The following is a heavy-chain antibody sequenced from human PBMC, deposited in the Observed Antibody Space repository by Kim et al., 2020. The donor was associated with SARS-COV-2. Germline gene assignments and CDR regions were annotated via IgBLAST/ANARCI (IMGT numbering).Heavy chain of an antibody. J-gene: IGHJ5*02. Sequence: GGSLRLSCAASGFTFSSYWMNWVRQAPGKGLEWVANINHDGSEKYYVDSVKGRFTISRDNAKNSLYLQMNSLRAEDTAVYYCARDGAIDAASLNWFDPWGQGTLVTVSS. V-gene: IGHV3-7*01. D-gene: IGHD3-22*01. CDR2: INHDGSEK. CDR3: ARDGAIDAASLNWFDP. CDR1: GFTFSSYW.